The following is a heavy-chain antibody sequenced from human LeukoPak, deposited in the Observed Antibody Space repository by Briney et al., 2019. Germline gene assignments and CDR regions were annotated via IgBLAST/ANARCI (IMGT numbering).Heavy chain of an antibody. J-gene: IGHJ4*02. V-gene: IGHV4-39*01. CDR1: GGSISSSSYY. CDR3: ARLGLTTVTSGVDY. Sequence: KPSETLSLTCTVSGGSISSSSYYWGWIRQPPGKGLEWIGSIYYSGSTYYNPSLKSRVTISVDTSENQFSLKLSSVTAADTAVYYCARLGLTTVTSGVDYWGQGTLVTVSS. CDR2: IYYSGST. D-gene: IGHD4-17*01.